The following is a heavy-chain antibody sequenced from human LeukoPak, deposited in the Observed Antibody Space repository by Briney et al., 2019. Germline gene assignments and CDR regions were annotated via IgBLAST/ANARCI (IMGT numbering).Heavy chain of an antibody. CDR2: INHSGST. CDR1: GGSFSGYY. Sequence: PSETLSLTCAVYGGSFSGYYWSWIRQPPGKGLEWIGEINHSGSTNYNPSLKSRVTTSVDTSKNQFSLKLSSVTAADTAVYYCARARRYIAVAGRKKDYWGQGTLVTVSS. D-gene: IGHD6-19*01. J-gene: IGHJ4*02. CDR3: ARARRYIAVAGRKKDY. V-gene: IGHV4-34*01.